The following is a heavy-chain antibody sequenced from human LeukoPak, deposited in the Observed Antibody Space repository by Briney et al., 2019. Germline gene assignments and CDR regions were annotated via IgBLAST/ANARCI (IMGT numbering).Heavy chain of an antibody. V-gene: IGHV4-34*01. D-gene: IGHD3-3*01. CDR2: INHSGST. J-gene: IGHJ6*03. CDR3: ARVRRRFLEWLLSDYYYYMDV. Sequence: SETLSLTCAVYGGSFSGYYWSWIRQPPGKGLEWVGEINHSGSTNYNPSLKSRVTISVDTSKNQFSLKLSSVTAADTAVYYCARVRRRFLEWLLSDYYYYMDVWGKGTTVTVSS. CDR1: GGSFSGYY.